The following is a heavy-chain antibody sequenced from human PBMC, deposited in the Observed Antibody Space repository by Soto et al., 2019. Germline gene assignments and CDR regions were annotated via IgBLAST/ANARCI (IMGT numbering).Heavy chain of an antibody. J-gene: IGHJ4*02. V-gene: IGHV3-23*01. CDR3: AKNQERELPRVIDF. CDR1: GLTFSNYA. D-gene: IGHD1-7*01. Sequence: EVRLLESGGGLVKPGGSLRLSCATSGLTFSNYAMSWVRQAPGGGLEWVSSMSGSSSTTYYADSVRGRFTISRDRSKNILYIQMSSLRAEDTALYYCAKNQERELPRVIDFWGQGTLVTVSS. CDR2: MSGSSSTT.